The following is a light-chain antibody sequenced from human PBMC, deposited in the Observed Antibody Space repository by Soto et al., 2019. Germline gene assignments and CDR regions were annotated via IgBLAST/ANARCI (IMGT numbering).Light chain of an antibody. V-gene: IGKV1-39*01. CDR1: QTISSY. CDR2: AAS. J-gene: IGKJ3*01. CDR3: QQSYSNPFT. Sequence: DIPMTQSPSSLSASVGDRVTITCRASQTISSYLNWYQQKPGKAPKLLIYAASNLQSGFPSRFSGSGSGTDFTLTISSLQPEDFATYYCQQSYSNPFTFGPGTTVDIK.